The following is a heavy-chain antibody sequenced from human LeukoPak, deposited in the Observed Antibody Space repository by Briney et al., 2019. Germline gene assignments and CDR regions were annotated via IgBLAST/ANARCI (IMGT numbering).Heavy chain of an antibody. CDR3: ARVQRVKFPLKYYFDY. V-gene: IGHV1-8*01. CDR1: GYSFTSYD. J-gene: IGHJ4*02. Sequence: GASVNVSCKASGYSFTSYDINWVRQATGQGLEWMGWMNPNSGNTGYAQKFQDRVTMTRSTSISTAYMELSSLRSEDTAVYYCARVQRVKFPLKYYFDYWGQGTLVTVSS. D-gene: IGHD3-10*01. CDR2: MNPNSGNT.